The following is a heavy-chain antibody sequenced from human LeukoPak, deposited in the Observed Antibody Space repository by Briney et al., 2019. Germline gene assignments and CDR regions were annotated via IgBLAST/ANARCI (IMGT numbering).Heavy chain of an antibody. Sequence: PGGSLRLSRAASGFTFSSYSMNWVRQAPGKGLEWVSSISSSSYIYYADSVKGRFTISRDNAKNSLYLQMNSLRAEDTAVYYCARAYYYDSSGYLAYWGQGTLVTVSS. D-gene: IGHD3-22*01. CDR2: ISSSSYI. V-gene: IGHV3-21*01. J-gene: IGHJ4*02. CDR3: ARAYYYDSSGYLAY. CDR1: GFTFSSYS.